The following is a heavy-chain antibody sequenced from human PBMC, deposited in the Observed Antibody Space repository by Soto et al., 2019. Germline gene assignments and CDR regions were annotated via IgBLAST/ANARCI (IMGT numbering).Heavy chain of an antibody. CDR2: ISGNGGFT. CDR3: ARDRSGRKGMDV. Sequence: GGSLRLSCAASGFSFSYSAMGWVRQAPGKGLECVSGISGNGGFTYYADSVKGRFIISRDNSKNTVDLQMNSLRAEDTAVYYCARDRSGRKGMDVWGQGTTVTVSS. V-gene: IGHV3-23*01. J-gene: IGHJ6*02. CDR1: GFSFSYSA. D-gene: IGHD6-25*01.